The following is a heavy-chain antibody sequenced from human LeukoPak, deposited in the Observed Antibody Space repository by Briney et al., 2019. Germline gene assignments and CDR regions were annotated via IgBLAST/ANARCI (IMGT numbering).Heavy chain of an antibody. V-gene: IGHV1-2*06. J-gene: IGHJ2*01. CDR1: GYTFTGYY. D-gene: IGHD3/OR15-3a*01. CDR2: INPNSGGT. CDR3: ARGPLNWNWYFDL. Sequence: GASVKVSCKASGYTFTGYYMHWVRQAPGQGLEWMGRINPNSGGTNYAQKFQGRVTMTRDTSISTAYMELSRLRSDDTAVYYCARGPLNWNWYFDLWGRGTLVTVSS.